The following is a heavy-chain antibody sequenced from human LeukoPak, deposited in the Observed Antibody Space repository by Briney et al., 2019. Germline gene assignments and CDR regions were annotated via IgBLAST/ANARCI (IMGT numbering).Heavy chain of an antibody. J-gene: IGHJ4*02. CDR2: ISAGGD. CDR3: AKDVRGGCSGANCHY. CDR1: GFTFSSYA. Sequence: GGSLRLSCAASGFTFSSYAMSWVRQAPGKGLEWVSDISAGGDKLRGLRDGRFTISRDNSENTMYLQMNSLRAEDTAVYYCAKDVRGGCSGANCHYWGQGTLVTVSS. V-gene: IGHV3-23*01. D-gene: IGHD4/OR15-4a*01.